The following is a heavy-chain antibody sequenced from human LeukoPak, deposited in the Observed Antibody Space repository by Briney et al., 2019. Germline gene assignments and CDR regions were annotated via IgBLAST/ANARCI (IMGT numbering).Heavy chain of an antibody. CDR3: ARGLQGFDP. J-gene: IGHJ5*02. CDR2: INHSGST. V-gene: IGHV4-34*01. CDR1: GGSFSGYY. Sequence: SETLSLTCAVYGGSFSGYYWSWIRQPPGKGLEWIGEINHSGSTNYNPSLKIRVTISVDTSKNQFSLKLSSVTAADTAVYYCARGLQGFDPWGQGTLVTVSS.